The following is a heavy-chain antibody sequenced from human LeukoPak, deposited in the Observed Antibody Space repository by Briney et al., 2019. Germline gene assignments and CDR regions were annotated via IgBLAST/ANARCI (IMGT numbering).Heavy chain of an antibody. CDR3: ARTPLGGAFDY. CDR1: GYTFTSYG. V-gene: IGHV1-18*01. J-gene: IGHJ4*02. Sequence: ASVKVSCKASGYTFTSYGISWVRQAPGQGLEWMGWISAYNGNTNYAQKFQGRVTMTRDMSTSTVYMEVRSLRSEDTAVYYCARTPLGGAFDYWGQGTLVTVSS. CDR2: ISAYNGNT.